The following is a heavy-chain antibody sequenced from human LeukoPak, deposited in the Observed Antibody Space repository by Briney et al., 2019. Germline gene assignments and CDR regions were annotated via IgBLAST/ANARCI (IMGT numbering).Heavy chain of an antibody. V-gene: IGHV4-59*08. CDR2: IYYSGST. CDR3: ARQRPITGYFDWLLGFGAFDI. CDR1: GGSISSYY. D-gene: IGHD3-9*01. J-gene: IGHJ3*02. Sequence: PSETLSLTCTVSGGSISSYYWSWIRQPPGKGLEWIGYIYYSGSTNYNPSLKSRVTISVDTSKNQFSLKLSSVTAADTAVYYCARQRPITGYFDWLLGFGAFDIWGQGTMVTVSS.